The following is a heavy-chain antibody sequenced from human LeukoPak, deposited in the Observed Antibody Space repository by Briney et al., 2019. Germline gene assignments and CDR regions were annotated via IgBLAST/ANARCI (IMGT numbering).Heavy chain of an antibody. CDR3: AREPGGYFDY. CDR2: IYYSGST. V-gene: IGHV4-59*01. CDR1: GGSISSYY. D-gene: IGHD3-10*01. Sequence: PSETLYLTCTVSGGSISSYYWSWIRQPPGKGLEWIGYIYYSGSTNYNPSLKSRVTISVDTSKNQFSLKLSSVTAADTAVYYCAREPGGYFDYWGQGTLVTVSS. J-gene: IGHJ4*02.